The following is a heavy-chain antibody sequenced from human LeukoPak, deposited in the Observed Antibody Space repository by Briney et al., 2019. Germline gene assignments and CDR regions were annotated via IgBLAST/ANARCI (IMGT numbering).Heavy chain of an antibody. CDR2: ISGSGTTI. J-gene: IGHJ4*02. D-gene: IGHD3-22*01. V-gene: IGHV3-48*04. CDR3: ARDYTDYYDSSGYSKTH. CDR1: GFTFSSYS. Sequence: GGSLRLSCAASGFTFSSYSMNWVRQAPGKGLEWVSYISGSGTTIYYADSVKGRFTVSRDNAKISLYLQMNSLRAEDTAVYYCARDYTDYYDSSGYSKTHWGQGTLVTVSS.